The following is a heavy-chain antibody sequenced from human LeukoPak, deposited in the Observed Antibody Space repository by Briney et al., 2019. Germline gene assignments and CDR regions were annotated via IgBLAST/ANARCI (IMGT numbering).Heavy chain of an antibody. CDR2: ISYSGST. D-gene: IGHD4-17*01. CDR1: GGSISSYY. CDR3: ARGSGDYGLNYFDY. J-gene: IGHJ4*02. Sequence: PSETLSLSCTVSGGSISSYYWTWIRQPPGKGLEWIGYISYSGSTNYNPSLKSRVTMSVDASKNRFSLKLSSVTAADTAVYYCARGSGDYGLNYFDYWGQGTPVTVSS. V-gene: IGHV4-59*01.